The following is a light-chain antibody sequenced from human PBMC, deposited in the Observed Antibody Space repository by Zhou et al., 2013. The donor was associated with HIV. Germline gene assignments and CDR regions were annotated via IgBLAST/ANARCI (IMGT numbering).Light chain of an antibody. CDR2: DAS. Sequence: EIVLTQSPATLSLSPGERATLSCRASQSVSSFLAWYQQKPGRAPWLLIYDASNRATGVPSRFSGSGSGTDFTLTISSLEPEDFAVYYCQHRKEWPPGATFGQGTELEIK. J-gene: IGKJ2*01. CDR3: QHRKEWPPGAT. V-gene: IGKV3-11*01. CDR1: QSVSSF.